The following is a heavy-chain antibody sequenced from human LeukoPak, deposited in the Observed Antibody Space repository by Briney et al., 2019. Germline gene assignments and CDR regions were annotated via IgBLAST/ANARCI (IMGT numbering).Heavy chain of an antibody. D-gene: IGHD4-17*01. Sequence: AGGSLRLSCAASGFTFSSYAMSWVRQAPGKGLEWVSAISGSGGSTYYADSVKGRFTISRDNSKNTLYLQMNSLRAEDTAVYYCAKGNGDYVRWYYFDYWGQGTLVTVSS. CDR3: AKGNGDYVRWYYFDY. V-gene: IGHV3-23*01. J-gene: IGHJ4*02. CDR2: ISGSGGST. CDR1: GFTFSSYA.